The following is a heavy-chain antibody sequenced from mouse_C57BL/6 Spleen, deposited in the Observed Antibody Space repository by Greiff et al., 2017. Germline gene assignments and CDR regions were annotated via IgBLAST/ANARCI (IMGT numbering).Heavy chain of an antibody. V-gene: IGHV1-15*01. J-gene: IGHJ4*01. CDR1: GYTFTDYE. Sequence: VQLQQSGAELVRPGASVTLSCKASGYTFTDYEMHWVKQTPVHGLEWIGAIDPETGGTAYNQKFKGKAILTADKSSSTAYMELRSLTSADSAVYYCTDYYGSSPYYAMDYWGQGTSVTVSS. CDR3: TDYYGSSPYYAMDY. D-gene: IGHD1-1*01. CDR2: IDPETGGT.